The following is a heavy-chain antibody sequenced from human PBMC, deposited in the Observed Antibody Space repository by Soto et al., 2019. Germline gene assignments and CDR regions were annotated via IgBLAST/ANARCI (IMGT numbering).Heavy chain of an antibody. D-gene: IGHD3-10*01. J-gene: IGHJ1*01. CDR3: ARPGSGLGDESFQH. V-gene: IGHV3-48*01. CDR2: ISSSSGTI. CDR1: GFTFSSYS. Sequence: GGSLRLSCAASGFTFSSYSMNWVRQAPGKGLEWVSYISSSSGTIYYADSVKGRFTISRDNAKNSLYLQMNSLRAEDTAVYYCARPGSGLGDESFQHWGQGTLVTVSS.